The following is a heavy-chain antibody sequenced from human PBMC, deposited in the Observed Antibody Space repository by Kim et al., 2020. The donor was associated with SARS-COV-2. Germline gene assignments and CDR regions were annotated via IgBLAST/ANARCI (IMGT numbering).Heavy chain of an antibody. V-gene: IGHV1-3*01. CDR2: INAGNGNT. D-gene: IGHD2-2*02. CDR1: GYTFTSYA. CDR3: ARDAGYCSSTSCYKLYYFDY. Sequence: ASVKVSCKASGYTFTSYAMHWVRQAPGQRLEWMGWINAGNGNTKYSQKFQGRVTITRDTSASTAYMELSSLRSEDTAVYYCARDAGYCSSTSCYKLYYFDYWGQGTLVTVSS. J-gene: IGHJ4*02.